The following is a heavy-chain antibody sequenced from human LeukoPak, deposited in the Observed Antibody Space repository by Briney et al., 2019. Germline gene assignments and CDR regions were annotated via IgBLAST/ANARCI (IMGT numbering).Heavy chain of an antibody. D-gene: IGHD3-22*01. CDR1: GFIVSSDY. CDR2: IYKGGST. Sequence: GGSLRLSCAASGFIVSSDYMSWVRQAPGKGLEWVSVIYKGGSTYYADSVKGRFTISRDNSKNTLYLQMNSLRAEDTAVYYCAKGRVTVVITGIDYLGQGTLVTVSS. J-gene: IGHJ4*02. CDR3: AKGRVTVVITGIDY. V-gene: IGHV3-53*01.